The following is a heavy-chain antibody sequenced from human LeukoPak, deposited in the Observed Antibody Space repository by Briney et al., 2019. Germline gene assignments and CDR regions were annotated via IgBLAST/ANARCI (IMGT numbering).Heavy chain of an antibody. CDR2: IYYSGST. V-gene: IGHV4-39*01. CDR3: ATSGWYLLPGVY. CDR1: GDSISSTNYY. D-gene: IGHD6-19*01. Sequence: SETLSLTCTVSGDSISSTNYYWGWIRQPPGKGLEWIGSIYYSGSTYYNPSLESRVTISLDTSKNQFSLKLSSVTAADTAVYYCATSGWYLLPGVYWGQGTLVTVSS. J-gene: IGHJ4*02.